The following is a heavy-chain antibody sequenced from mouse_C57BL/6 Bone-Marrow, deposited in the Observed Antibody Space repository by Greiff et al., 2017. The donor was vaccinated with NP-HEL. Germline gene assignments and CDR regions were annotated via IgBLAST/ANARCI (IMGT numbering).Heavy chain of an antibody. Sequence: EVKLEESGGGLVQPGGSMKLSCVASGFTFSNYWMNWVRQSPEKGLEWVAHISLKSDNYATHYAVSVKGRFTISRDDSNSSVYLQMNNLRAEDTGIYYGTGYDGYSLDYWGKGTTLTVSS. CDR3: TGYDGYSLDY. CDR2: ISLKSDNYAT. V-gene: IGHV6-3*01. D-gene: IGHD2-3*01. J-gene: IGHJ2*01. CDR1: GFTFSNYW.